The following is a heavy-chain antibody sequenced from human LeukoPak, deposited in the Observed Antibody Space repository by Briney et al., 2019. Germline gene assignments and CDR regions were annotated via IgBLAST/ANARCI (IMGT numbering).Heavy chain of an antibody. CDR2: IYPGDSDT. J-gene: IGHJ3*01. V-gene: IGHV5-51*01. CDR3: ARLGGSYYSAFDL. CDR1: GYSFTHYW. Sequence: GESLKISCKGSGYSFTHYWIGWVRQMPGKGLEWMGIIYPGDSDTRYSPSFQGLVTISADKSISTAYLQWSGLKASDTAMYYCARLGGSYYSAFDLWGQGTMVTVSS. D-gene: IGHD1-26*01.